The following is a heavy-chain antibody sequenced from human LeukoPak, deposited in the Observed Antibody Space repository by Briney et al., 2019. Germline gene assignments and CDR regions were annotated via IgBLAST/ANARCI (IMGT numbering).Heavy chain of an antibody. D-gene: IGHD3-9*01. Sequence: PGRSLRLSCAASGFTFDDYAMHWVRQAPGKGLEWVSGISWNSGSIGYADSVKGRFTISRDNAKNSLYLQMNSLRAEDTALYYCAKDIRDIFTGLLDYWGQGTLVTVSS. CDR3: AKDIRDIFTGLLDY. CDR1: GFTFDDYA. V-gene: IGHV3-9*01. J-gene: IGHJ4*02. CDR2: ISWNSGSI.